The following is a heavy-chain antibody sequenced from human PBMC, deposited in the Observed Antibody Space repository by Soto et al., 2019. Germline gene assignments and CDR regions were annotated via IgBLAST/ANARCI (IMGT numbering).Heavy chain of an antibody. V-gene: IGHV1-69*18. CDR3: ATFTSLYFDN. CDR1: GGTFSSYA. J-gene: IGHJ4*02. CDR2: IISLFGTT. D-gene: IGHD3-10*01. Sequence: QVQLVQSGAEVKKPGSSVKASCKASGGTFSSYAFSWVRQAPGQGLEWMGRIISLFGTTNYAQKFQGRVTITADESTSTAYMELSSLRSEDTAEYYCATFTSLYFDNWGQGTLVTVSS.